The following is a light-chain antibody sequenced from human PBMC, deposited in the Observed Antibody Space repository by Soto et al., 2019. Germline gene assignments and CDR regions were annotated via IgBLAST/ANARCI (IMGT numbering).Light chain of an antibody. V-gene: IGKV3-20*01. CDR3: QQYET. Sequence: EIVLTQSPGTLSLSPGXRATLSCRASQSVSSTYLAWYQQKPGQAPRLLIYGASSRATGIPDRFSGSGSGTDFTLTISRLEPEDFAVYYCQQYETFGQGTK. CDR1: QSVSSTY. CDR2: GAS. J-gene: IGKJ2*01.